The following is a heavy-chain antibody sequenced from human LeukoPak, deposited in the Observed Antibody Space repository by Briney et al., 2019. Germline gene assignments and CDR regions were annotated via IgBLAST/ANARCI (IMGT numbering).Heavy chain of an antibody. V-gene: IGHV3-23*01. J-gene: IGHJ4*02. CDR3: AKDYGSGSPNYFDY. Sequence: GGSLRLSCAASGFTFRTYSMSWVRQAPGKGLEWVSAISGSGGSTYYADSVKGRFTISRDNSKNTLYLQMNSLRAEDTAVYYCAKDYGSGSPNYFDYWGQGTLVTVSS. D-gene: IGHD3-10*01. CDR2: ISGSGGST. CDR1: GFTFRTYS.